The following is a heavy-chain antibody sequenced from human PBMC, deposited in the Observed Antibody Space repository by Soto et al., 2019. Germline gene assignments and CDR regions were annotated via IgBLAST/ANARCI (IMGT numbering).Heavy chain of an antibody. Sequence: SVKVSCKASGGTFSSYAISWVRQAPGQGLEWMGGIIPIFGTANYAQKFQGRVTITADESTSTAYMELSSLRSEDTAVYYCARHLWSQPPTRFDPWGQGTLVTVSS. CDR3: ARHLWSQPPTRFDP. CDR1: GGTFSSYA. CDR2: IIPIFGTA. V-gene: IGHV1-69*13. J-gene: IGHJ5*02. D-gene: IGHD3-3*02.